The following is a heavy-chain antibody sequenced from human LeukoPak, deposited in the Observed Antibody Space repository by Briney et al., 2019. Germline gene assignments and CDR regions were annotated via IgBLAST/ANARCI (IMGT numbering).Heavy chain of an antibody. CDR3: ARGKEAAGTGY. V-gene: IGHV4-59*01. J-gene: IGHJ4*02. CDR1: GGSISSDY. CDR2: IYYSRST. Sequence: SETLSLTCTVSGGSISSDYWSWIRQPPGKGLEWIAYIYYSRSTNYNPSLKSRVTISIDTSKNQFSLKVTSVTAADTAVYYCARGKEAAGTGYWGQGTLVTVSS. D-gene: IGHD6-13*01.